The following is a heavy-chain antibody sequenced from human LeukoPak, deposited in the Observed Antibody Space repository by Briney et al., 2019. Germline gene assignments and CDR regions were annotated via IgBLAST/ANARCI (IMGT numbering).Heavy chain of an antibody. V-gene: IGHV1-46*01. CDR3: ARQGVTAAENNYFYYHMDF. D-gene: IGHD6-13*01. Sequence: ASVKVSCKASGYTFTSYYMHWVRQAPGQGLESMGIINPSGGSTTYAQKFQGRVTMTRDMSTSTVYMELSSLRSDDTAVYYCARQGVTAAENNYFYYHMDFWGKGTTVTVSS. CDR2: INPSGGST. J-gene: IGHJ6*03. CDR1: GYTFTSYY.